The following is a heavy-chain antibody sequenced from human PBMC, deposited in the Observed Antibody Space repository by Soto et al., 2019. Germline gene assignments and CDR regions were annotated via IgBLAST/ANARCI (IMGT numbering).Heavy chain of an antibody. D-gene: IGHD2-8*01. CDR2: VYYRGRS. CDR3: VSQRTSVLTQAYFDY. Sequence: PSETLSLTCTVSGGSVSNSNYYWGWIRQSPGKGLEWIGSVYYRGRSYSKSSDKSRVTISVDTSKNQFSLNLNSVAASDTAVYFCVSQRTSVLTQAYFDYWGPGALVTVSS. V-gene: IGHV4-39*01. J-gene: IGHJ4*02. CDR1: GGSVSNSNYY.